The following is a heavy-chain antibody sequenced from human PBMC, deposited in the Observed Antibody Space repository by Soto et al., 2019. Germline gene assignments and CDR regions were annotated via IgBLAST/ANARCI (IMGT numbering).Heavy chain of an antibody. Sequence: EVQLLESGGGLVQPGGSLRLSCAASGFTFSNNAMNWVRQAPGRGLEYVSVISGGGGVTYYADSVKGPFTISRDNSKNTLFLQMNSIRVEDTAIYYCAKDPTESTSWYDFHYWGQGTLVTVS. J-gene: IGHJ4*02. CDR3: AKDPTESTSWYDFHY. CDR2: ISGGGGVT. V-gene: IGHV3-23*01. D-gene: IGHD6-13*01. CDR1: GFTFSNNA.